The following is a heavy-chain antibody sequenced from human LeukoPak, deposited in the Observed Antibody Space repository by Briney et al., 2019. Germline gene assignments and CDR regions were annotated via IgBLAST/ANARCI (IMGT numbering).Heavy chain of an antibody. CDR3: ARGGRGYSYGFGWFDP. Sequence: ASVKVSCKASGYTFTSYGISWVRQAPGQGLEWMGWISAYNGNTNYAQKLQGRVTMTTDTSTSTVYMELSSLRSEDTAVYYCARGGRGYSYGFGWFDPWGQGTLVTVSS. CDR2: ISAYNGNT. D-gene: IGHD5-18*01. V-gene: IGHV1-18*01. J-gene: IGHJ5*02. CDR1: GYTFTSYG.